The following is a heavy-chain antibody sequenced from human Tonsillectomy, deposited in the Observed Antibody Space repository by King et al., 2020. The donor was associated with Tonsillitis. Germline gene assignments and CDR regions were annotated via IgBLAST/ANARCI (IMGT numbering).Heavy chain of an antibody. CDR2: IYYSGST. J-gene: IGHJ6*04. CDR3: ARSTYSNLPNP. CDR1: GGSISSYY. V-gene: IGHV4-59*08. Sequence: QLQESGPGLVKPSETLSLTCTVSGGSISSYYWSWIRQTPGKGLEWIGYIYYSGSTNYNPSLKSRVTTSVDTSKNQVSLNLSSVTAADTAVYYCARSTYSNLPNPWGKGTTVTVSS. D-gene: IGHD4-11*01.